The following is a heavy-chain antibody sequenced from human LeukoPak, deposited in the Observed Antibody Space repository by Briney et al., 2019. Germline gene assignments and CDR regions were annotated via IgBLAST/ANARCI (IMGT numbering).Heavy chain of an antibody. V-gene: IGHV3-64*01. CDR1: GFTFNDYA. Sequence: GGSPGLSSGACGFTFNDYAMHSGRQAPGRGLENVSSISTNGDTTFYANSVKGRFTISRDNSRKMVYLQMGSLKAEDMAVYYCASTIAVGAFDFDYWGQGTLVTVSS. CDR3: ASTIAVGAFDFDY. D-gene: IGHD1-26*01. J-gene: IGHJ4*02. CDR2: ISTNGDTT.